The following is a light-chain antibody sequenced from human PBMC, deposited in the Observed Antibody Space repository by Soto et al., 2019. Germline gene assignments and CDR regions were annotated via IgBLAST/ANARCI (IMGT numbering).Light chain of an antibody. V-gene: IGKV1-5*03. Sequence: DIQMTQSPSTLSASVGDRVTITCRASQSISSWLAWYQQKPGKAPKLLIYKASNLESGVPSRFSGSGSGTEFTLTISSLQPDDFATYYCQQYHPYSLFGGGTKVEIK. CDR3: QQYHPYSL. J-gene: IGKJ4*01. CDR2: KAS. CDR1: QSISSW.